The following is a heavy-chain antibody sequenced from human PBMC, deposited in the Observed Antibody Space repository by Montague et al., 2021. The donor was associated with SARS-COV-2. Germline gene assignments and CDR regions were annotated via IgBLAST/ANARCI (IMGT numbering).Heavy chain of an antibody. J-gene: IGHJ4*02. CDR3: AGGAPGY. CDR1: GGSFSDYH. D-gene: IGHD1-1*01. V-gene: IGHV4-34*01. CDR2: INYGGST. Sequence: SETRSLTCAVYGGSFSDYHWTWIRQSPGEGLEWIGQINYGGSTKYNPSLKSRVTISIDTSKNQFSLKLTSVTAADTAVYYCAGGAPGYWGQGTLVTVSS.